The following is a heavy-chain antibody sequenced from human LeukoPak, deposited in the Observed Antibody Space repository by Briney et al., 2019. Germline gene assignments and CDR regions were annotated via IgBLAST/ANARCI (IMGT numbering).Heavy chain of an antibody. CDR2: INPNSGGT. J-gene: IGHJ4*02. V-gene: IGHV1-2*02. Sequence: ASVKVSCKASGYTFTGYYMHWVRQAPGQGLEWMGWINPNSGGTNYAQKFQGRVTMTRDTSISTAYMELSRLRSDDTAVYYCARRDTATYYDFWSGAPFDYWGQGTLVTVSS. CDR3: ARRDTATYYDFWSGAPFDY. D-gene: IGHD3-3*01. CDR1: GYTFTGYY.